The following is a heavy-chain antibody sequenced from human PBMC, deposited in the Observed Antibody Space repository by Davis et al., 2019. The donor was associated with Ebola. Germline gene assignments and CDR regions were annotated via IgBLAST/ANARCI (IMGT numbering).Heavy chain of an antibody. V-gene: IGHV3-7*01. CDR3: ARELVVGPAEYFQQ. CDR2: INEVGSEN. J-gene: IGHJ1*01. Sequence: GESLKISCAASGFTFSKSWMSWVRQAPGKGLGWVANINEVGSENYYMDSVKGRFTISRDNAKNSLYLQMNSLRAEDTAVYYCARELVVGPAEYFQQWGQGTLVIVSS. CDR1: GFTFSKSW. D-gene: IGHD1-26*01.